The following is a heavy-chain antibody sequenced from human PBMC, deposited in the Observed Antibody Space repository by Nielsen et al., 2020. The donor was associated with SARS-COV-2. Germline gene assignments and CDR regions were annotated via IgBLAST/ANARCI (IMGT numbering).Heavy chain of an antibody. D-gene: IGHD3-3*01. CDR3: AREGLGEYDFWSGYPD. CDR2: IDPSDSYT. J-gene: IGHJ4*02. Sequence: GESLKISCKGSGYSFTSYWISWVRQMPGKGLEWMGRIDPSDSYTNYSPSFQGHVTISADKSISTAYLQWSSLKASDTAMYYCAREGLGEYDFWSGYPDWGQGTLVTVSS. CDR1: GYSFTSYW. V-gene: IGHV5-10-1*01.